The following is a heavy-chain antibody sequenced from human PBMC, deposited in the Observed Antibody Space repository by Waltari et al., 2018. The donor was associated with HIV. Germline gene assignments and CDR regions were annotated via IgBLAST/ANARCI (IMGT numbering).Heavy chain of an antibody. Sequence: QVRLVESGGDVVQPGGSLRLSCAVSGFTFSSYGMHWVRQAPGKGLEWMSFITYDGSNKYYADSVKGRFTISRDSSKNTLYLQMNGLRSEDTAVYYCAKDGYTPTYFDYWGQGTLVTVSS. V-gene: IGHV3-30*02. CDR1: GFTFSSYG. CDR3: AKDGYTPTYFDY. D-gene: IGHD1-1*01. CDR2: ITYDGSNK. J-gene: IGHJ4*02.